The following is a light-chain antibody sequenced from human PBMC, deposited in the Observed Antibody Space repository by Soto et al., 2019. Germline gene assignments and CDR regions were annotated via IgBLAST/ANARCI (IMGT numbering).Light chain of an antibody. V-gene: IGLV1-40*01. Sequence: QSVLTQPHSVSGAPGQRVTISCTGSSTNIGAGYDVHWYQQLPGTAPKLLIYGNSNRPSGVPDRFSGSKSGTSASLAITGLQVDDEADYYCQSYDSSLRGWVFGGWTKLTVL. CDR2: GNS. CDR1: STNIGAGYD. CDR3: QSYDSSLRGWV. J-gene: IGLJ3*02.